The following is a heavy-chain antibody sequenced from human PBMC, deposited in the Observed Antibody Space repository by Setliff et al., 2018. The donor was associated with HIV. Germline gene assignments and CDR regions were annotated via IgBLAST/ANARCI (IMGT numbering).Heavy chain of an antibody. D-gene: IGHD3-10*01. J-gene: IGHJ3*02. CDR2: MNPNSGNT. CDR1: GYTFTSYN. CDR3: ARVRLSMVRGPFDAFDI. V-gene: IGHV1-8*03. Sequence: ASVKVSCNASGYTFTSYNINWVRQATGQGLEWVQQATGQGLEWMGWMNPNSGNTDYAQKFQGRVTITRNTSISTAYMELSSLRSEDTAVYYCARVRLSMVRGPFDAFDIWGQGTMVTVSS.